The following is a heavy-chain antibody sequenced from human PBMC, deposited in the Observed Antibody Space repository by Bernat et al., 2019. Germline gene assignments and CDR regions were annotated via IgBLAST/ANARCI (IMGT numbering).Heavy chain of an antibody. D-gene: IGHD2-2*01. V-gene: IGHV3-33*01. Sequence: QVQLVESGGGVVQPGRSLRLSCAASGFTFSSYGMHWVRQAPGKGLEWVAVIWYDGSNKYYAESVKGRFTISRDNSKNTLYLQMNSLRAEDTAVYYCAILVGYEHAFDIWGQGTMVTVSS. CDR2: IWYDGSNK. J-gene: IGHJ3*02. CDR1: GFTFSSYG. CDR3: AILVGYEHAFDI.